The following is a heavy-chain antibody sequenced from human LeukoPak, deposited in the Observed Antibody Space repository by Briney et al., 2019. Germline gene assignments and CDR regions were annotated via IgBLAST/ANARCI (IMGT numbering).Heavy chain of an antibody. V-gene: IGHV1-2*02. Sequence: ASVMVSCKASGYTFSAYYVHWVRQAPGQGLEWMGWIKPNSGDTNYAQKFQGRVTMTWDTSISTAYMELSRLRSDDTAVYYCARESGTYGYDYWGQGTLVTVSS. CDR2: IKPNSGDT. J-gene: IGHJ4*02. CDR1: GYTFSAYY. D-gene: IGHD1-26*01. CDR3: ARESGTYGYDY.